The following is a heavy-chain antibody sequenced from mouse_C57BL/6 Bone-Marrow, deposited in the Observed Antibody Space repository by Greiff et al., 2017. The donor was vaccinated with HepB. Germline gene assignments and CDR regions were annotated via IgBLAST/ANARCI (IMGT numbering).Heavy chain of an antibody. CDR3: ARYQFPLFYFDY. CDR2: ISYSGST. V-gene: IGHV3-8*01. CDR1: GYSITSDY. D-gene: IGHD1-1*02. J-gene: IGHJ2*01. Sequence: DVKLVESGPGLAKPSQTLTLTCSVPGYSITSDYWNWIRKFPGNKLEYMGYISYSGSTYYNPSLKSRISITRDTSKNQYYLQLNSVTTEDTATYYCARYQFPLFYFDYWGQGTTLTVSS.